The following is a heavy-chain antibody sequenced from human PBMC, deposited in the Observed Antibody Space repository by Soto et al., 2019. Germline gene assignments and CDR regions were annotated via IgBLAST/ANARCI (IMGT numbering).Heavy chain of an antibody. J-gene: IGHJ4*02. CDR3: ARGYDSSIGFDY. D-gene: IGHD3-22*01. CDR2: IYYSGST. Sequence: PSETLSLTCTVSGGSISSGDYYWSWIRQPPGKGLEWIGYIYYSGSTYYNPSLKSRVTISVDTSKNQFSLKLSSVTAADTAVYYCARGYDSSIGFDYWGQGTLVTVSS. V-gene: IGHV4-30-4*01. CDR1: GGSISSGDYY.